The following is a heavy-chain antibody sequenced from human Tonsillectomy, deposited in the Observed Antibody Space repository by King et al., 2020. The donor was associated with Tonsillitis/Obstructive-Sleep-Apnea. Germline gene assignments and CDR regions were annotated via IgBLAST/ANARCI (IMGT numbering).Heavy chain of an antibody. D-gene: IGHD6-19*01. CDR2: IIPILGIA. V-gene: IGHV1-69*10. CDR3: ARGPKGCGYSSGWYYEYFQH. CDR1: GGTFSSYA. J-gene: IGHJ1*01. Sequence: QLVQSGAEVKKPGSSVKVSCKASGGTFSSYAISWVRQAPGQGLEWMGGIIPILGIANYAQKFQGRVTITADKSTSTAYMELSSLRSEDTAVYYCARGPKGCGYSSGWYYEYFQHWGQGTLVTVSS.